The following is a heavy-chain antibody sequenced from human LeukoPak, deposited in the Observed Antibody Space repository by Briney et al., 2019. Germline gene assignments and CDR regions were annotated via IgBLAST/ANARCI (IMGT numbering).Heavy chain of an antibody. CDR3: ARRGSGSPYFFDY. V-gene: IGHV3-23*01. CDR2: VSSSGGDT. CDR1: GFTFSIYA. J-gene: IGHJ4*02. D-gene: IGHD3-10*01. Sequence: PGGSLRLSCAAYGFTFSIYAMGWVRQAPGKGLEWVSNVSSSGGDTYYADTVKGRFTISRDNSKNTLFLQMNSLRADDTAVYSCARRGSGSPYFFDYWGQGSLVTVSS.